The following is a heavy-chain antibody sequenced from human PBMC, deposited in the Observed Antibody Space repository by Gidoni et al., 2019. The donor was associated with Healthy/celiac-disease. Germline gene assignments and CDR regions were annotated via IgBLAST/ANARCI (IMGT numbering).Heavy chain of an antibody. CDR3: ARQEWELRYFDL. Sequence: QLQLQESGPGLVKPSETLSLTCTVSVGSISSSRYYWGWIRQPPGKGLEWIGSIYYSGSTYYNPSLKSRVTISVDTSKNQFSLKLSSVTAADTAVYYCARQEWELRYFDLWGRGTLVTVSS. D-gene: IGHD1-26*01. J-gene: IGHJ2*01. CDR1: VGSISSSRYY. CDR2: IYYSGST. V-gene: IGHV4-39*01.